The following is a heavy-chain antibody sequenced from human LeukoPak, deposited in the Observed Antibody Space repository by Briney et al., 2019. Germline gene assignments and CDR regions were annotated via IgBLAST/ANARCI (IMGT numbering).Heavy chain of an antibody. CDR1: GFTFSSYW. J-gene: IGHJ1*01. CDR3: ASTNGWTPCQY. CDR2: INSDGSST. D-gene: IGHD6-19*01. V-gene: IGHV3-74*03. Sequence: PGGSLRLSCAASGFTFSSYWMHWVRQAPGKGLVWVSRINSDGSSTTYADSVKGRFTISRDNAKNTLYLQMNRLSAEDSAVYYCASTNGWTPCQYWGQGTLVTVSS.